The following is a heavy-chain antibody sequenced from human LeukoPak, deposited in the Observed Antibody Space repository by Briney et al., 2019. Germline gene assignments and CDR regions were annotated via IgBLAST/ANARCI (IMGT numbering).Heavy chain of an antibody. CDR3: ARDPYNGAYSEGYYYYYMDV. CDR1: GFTVSSNY. Sequence: SGGSLRLSCAASGFTVSSNYMSWVRQAPGKGLEWVSVIYSGGSTFYADSVKGRFTISRDNAQNSLYLQMNSLRVEDTAIYYCARDPYNGAYSEGYYYYYMDVWGKGTTVTVSS. CDR2: IYSGGST. V-gene: IGHV3-53*01. D-gene: IGHD1-1*01. J-gene: IGHJ6*03.